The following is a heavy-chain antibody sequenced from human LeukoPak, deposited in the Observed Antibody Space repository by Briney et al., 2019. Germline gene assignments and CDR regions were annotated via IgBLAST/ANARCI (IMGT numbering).Heavy chain of an antibody. Sequence: GGSLRLSCAVSGFTFYNAYMSWVRQAPGKGLEWVSIIYSSGGTDYADSVKGRFTISRDSSKNTLYLQMNSLRAEDTAVYYCARGEEDWGQGTLVTVSS. CDR3: ARGEED. V-gene: IGHV3-53*01. J-gene: IGHJ4*02. CDR1: GFTFYNAY. CDR2: IYSSGGT.